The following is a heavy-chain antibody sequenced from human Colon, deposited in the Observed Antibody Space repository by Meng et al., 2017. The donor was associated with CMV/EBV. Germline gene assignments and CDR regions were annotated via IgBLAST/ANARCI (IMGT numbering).Heavy chain of an antibody. CDR3: ARDRPFINLRNWFDP. Sequence: ASVKVSCKASGYTFTDYYLHWVRQAPGQGLEWMGTLNPDGGGTDYAESFQGRVTMTRDTSTSTVYMELFNLRSEDTAVYYCARDRPFINLRNWFDPWGQGTLVTVSS. V-gene: IGHV1-46*01. CDR1: GYTFTDYY. J-gene: IGHJ5*02. CDR2: LNPDGGGT.